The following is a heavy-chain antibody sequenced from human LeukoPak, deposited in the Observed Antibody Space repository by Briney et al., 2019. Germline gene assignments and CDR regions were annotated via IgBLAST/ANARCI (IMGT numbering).Heavy chain of an antibody. D-gene: IGHD5-18*01. Sequence: GGSLRLSCAASGFTFSSYDMHWVRQATGKGLEWVSAIGTAGDTYYPGSVKGRFTISRENAKNSLYLQMNSLRAGDTAVYYCARGSVDTAGEDYFDYWGQGTLVTVSS. CDR1: GFTFSSYD. J-gene: IGHJ4*02. CDR3: ARGSVDTAGEDYFDY. V-gene: IGHV3-13*01. CDR2: IGTAGDT.